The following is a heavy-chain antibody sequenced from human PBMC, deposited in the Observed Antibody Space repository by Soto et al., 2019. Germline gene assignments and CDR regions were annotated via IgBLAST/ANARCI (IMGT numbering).Heavy chain of an antibody. CDR2: VYDSGST. Sequence: SETLSLTCTVSGGSVSSGSYYWSWIRQPPGKGLEWIGYVYDSGSTNYNPSLKSRVTISVDTSKNQFSLKLSSVTAADTAVYYCARNQYYWGQGTLVTVSS. CDR1: GGSVSSGSYY. J-gene: IGHJ4*02. V-gene: IGHV4-61*01. CDR3: ARNQYY.